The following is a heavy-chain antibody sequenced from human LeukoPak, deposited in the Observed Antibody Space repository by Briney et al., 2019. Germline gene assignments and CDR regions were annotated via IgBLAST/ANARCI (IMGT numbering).Heavy chain of an antibody. Sequence: GESLKISCKGSGYKFTNYWIGWVRQMPGKGLEWMGTIYPGDSDTRYSPSFQGQVTFSADKSISTAYLQWSSLKASDTGIYYCARYDNSGYYFEFWGQGTLVTVSS. J-gene: IGHJ4*02. CDR3: ARYDNSGYYFEF. CDR1: GYKFTNYW. CDR2: IYPGDSDT. D-gene: IGHD3-22*01. V-gene: IGHV5-51*01.